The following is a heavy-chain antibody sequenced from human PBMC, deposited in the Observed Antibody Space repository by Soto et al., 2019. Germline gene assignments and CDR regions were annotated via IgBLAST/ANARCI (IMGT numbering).Heavy chain of an antibody. V-gene: IGHV5-51*01. CDR3: FRGGVTSRTFDY. CDR2: IFPDDSDT. CDR1: GYIIKNYW. D-gene: IGHD3-16*01. Sequence: ESLKISCKASGYIIKNYWIGWVRQMPGQGLEWMGIIFPDDSDTRYSPSFQGHVTISVDKSISTAYVQWSSLKASDSAIYYCFRGGVTSRTFDYWGQGTLVTVSS. J-gene: IGHJ4*02.